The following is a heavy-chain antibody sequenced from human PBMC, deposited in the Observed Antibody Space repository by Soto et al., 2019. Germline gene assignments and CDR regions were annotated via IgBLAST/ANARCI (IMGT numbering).Heavy chain of an antibody. CDR3: AIEAGLTGYPGIGRTMSN. CDR1: GGSISSSNW. CDR2: IYHSGST. D-gene: IGHD3-9*01. J-gene: IGHJ4*02. Sequence: QVQLQESGPGLVKPSGTLSLTCAVSGGSISSSNWCSWVRQPPGKVLEWIGEIYHSGSTNYNPSLKSRVTISEDKSQRQSSQKLSSVSPGVTAADYWAIEAGLTGYPGIGRTMSNWGQGTLVTVSS. V-gene: IGHV4-4*02.